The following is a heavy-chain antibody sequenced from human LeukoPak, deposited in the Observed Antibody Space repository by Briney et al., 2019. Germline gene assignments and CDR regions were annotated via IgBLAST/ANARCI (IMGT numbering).Heavy chain of an antibody. CDR2: INHSGST. D-gene: IGHD3-16*02. V-gene: IGHV4-34*01. CDR3: AGRYVWGSYRPLGY. CDR1: GGSFSGYY. Sequence: PSETLSLTCAVYGGSFSGYYWSWIRQPPGKGLEWIGEINHSGSTNYNPSLKSRVTISVDTSKNQFSLKLSSVTAADTAVYYCAGRYVWGSYRPLGYWGQGTLVTVSS. J-gene: IGHJ4*02.